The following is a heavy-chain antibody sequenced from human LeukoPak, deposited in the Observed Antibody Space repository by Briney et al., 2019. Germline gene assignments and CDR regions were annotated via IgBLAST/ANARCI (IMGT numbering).Heavy chain of an antibody. CDR1: GASISRYY. Sequence: SETLSLTCTVSGASISRYYWSWIRQPPVKGLEWIGYFHNSGNTNYNPSLSSRITMSIDTSKNQFSLKLNSVTAADTAVYYCAKESHLPRWYLSIGRHHYFDYWGQGTLVTVSS. CDR3: AKESHLPRWYLSIGRHHYFDY. J-gene: IGHJ4*02. D-gene: IGHD6-13*01. V-gene: IGHV4-4*08. CDR2: FHNSGNT.